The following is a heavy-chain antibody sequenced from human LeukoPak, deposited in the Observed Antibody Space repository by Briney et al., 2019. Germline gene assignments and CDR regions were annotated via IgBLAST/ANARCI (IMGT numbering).Heavy chain of an antibody. CDR2: IYPGDSDT. CDR3: ARRTGPLYFDY. CDR1: GYSFSSCW. Sequence: GESLKISCKGSGYSFSSCWIGWVRQMPGKGLEWMGIIYPGDSDTTYSPSFQGQVTISADKSISSAYLQWSSLKASDTAMYYCARRTGPLYFDYWGQGTLVTVSS. J-gene: IGHJ4*02. D-gene: IGHD1-14*01. V-gene: IGHV5-51*01.